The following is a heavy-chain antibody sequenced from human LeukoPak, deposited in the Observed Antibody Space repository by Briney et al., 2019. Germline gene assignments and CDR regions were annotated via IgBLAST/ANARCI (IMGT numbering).Heavy chain of an antibody. J-gene: IGHJ4*02. CDR1: GGSISSGSYY. CDR2: IYTSGST. Sequence: PSETLSLTCTVSGGSISSGSYYWSWIRQPAGKGLEWIGRIYTSGSTNYNPSLKSRVTISVDTAKNQFSLKLSSVTAADTAVYYCARERGVTYYYGSGSYPDYWGQGTLVAVSS. V-gene: IGHV4-61*02. CDR3: ARERGVTYYYGSGSYPDY. D-gene: IGHD3-10*01.